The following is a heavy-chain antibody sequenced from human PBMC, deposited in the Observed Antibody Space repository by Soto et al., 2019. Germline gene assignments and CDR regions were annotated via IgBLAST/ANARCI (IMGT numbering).Heavy chain of an antibody. CDR3: ARGNLPAATHVKVAGKNYYYMDV. CDR1: GGSFSGYY. D-gene: IGHD2-2*01. V-gene: IGHV4-34*01. CDR2: INHSGST. J-gene: IGHJ6*03. Sequence: SETLSLTCAVYGGSFSGYYWSWIRQPPGKGLEWIGEINHSGSTNYNPSLKSRVTISVDTSKNQFSLKLSSVTAADTAVYYCARGNLPAATHVKVAGKNYYYMDVWGKGTTVTVSS.